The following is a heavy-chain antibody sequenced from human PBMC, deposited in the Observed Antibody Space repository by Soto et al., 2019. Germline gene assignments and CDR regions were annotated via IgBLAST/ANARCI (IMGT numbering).Heavy chain of an antibody. V-gene: IGHV3-64D*06. CDR1: GFTFSIYA. J-gene: IGHJ4*02. Sequence: GGSLRLSCSASGFTFSIYAMHWVRQAPGKGLEYVSSISTNRGSTHYADSVKGRYTISRDNSKNKQYIKMNRLRDNDTAVYYCVKGEYYYDSSGYYPFDYWGQGT. CDR2: ISTNRGST. D-gene: IGHD3-22*01. CDR3: VKGEYYYDSSGYYPFDY.